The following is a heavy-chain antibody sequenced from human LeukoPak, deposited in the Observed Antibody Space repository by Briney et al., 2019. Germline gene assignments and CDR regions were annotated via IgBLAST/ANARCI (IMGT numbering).Heavy chain of an antibody. V-gene: IGHV3-7*01. D-gene: IGHD2-15*01. CDR1: GFTFSSYW. CDR2: IKQDGSEK. CDR3: ARKSIYCSGGSCYCDY. Sequence: GGSLRLSCAASGFTFSSYWMSWVRQAPGKGLEWVAHIKQDGSEKYYVDSVKGRFTISRDNAKNSLYLQMNSLRAEDTAVYYCARKSIYCSGGSCYCDYWGQGTLVTVSS. J-gene: IGHJ4*02.